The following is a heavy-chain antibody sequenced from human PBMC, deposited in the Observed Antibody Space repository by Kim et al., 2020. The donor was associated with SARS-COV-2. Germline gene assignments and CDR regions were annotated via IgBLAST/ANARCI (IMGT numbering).Heavy chain of an antibody. D-gene: IGHD2-2*01. CDR1: GFTFSSYA. V-gene: IGHV3-23*01. Sequence: GGSLRLSCAASGFTFSSYAMSWVRHAPGKGLEWVSAISGSGGSTYYADSVKGRFTISRDNSKNTLYLQMNSLRAEDTAVYYCAKDQGVVVPAAPHYYYYGMDVWGQGTTVTVSS. CDR3: AKDQGVVVPAAPHYYYYGMDV. CDR2: ISGSGGST. J-gene: IGHJ6*02.